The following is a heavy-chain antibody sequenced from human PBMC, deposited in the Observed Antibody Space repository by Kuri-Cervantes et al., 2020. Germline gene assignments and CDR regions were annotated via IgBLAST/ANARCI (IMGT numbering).Heavy chain of an antibody. Sequence: ESLKISCTVSGGSISSYYWSWIRQPPGKGLEWIGYIYYSGSTVYNPSLKSRVTISVDTSKNQFSLKLSSVTAADTAVYYCATRDVYNYYLAFWGRGTLVTVSS. V-gene: IGHV4-59*12. CDR1: GGSISSYY. J-gene: IGHJ4*01. D-gene: IGHD5-24*01. CDR3: ATRDVYNYYLAF. CDR2: IYYSGST.